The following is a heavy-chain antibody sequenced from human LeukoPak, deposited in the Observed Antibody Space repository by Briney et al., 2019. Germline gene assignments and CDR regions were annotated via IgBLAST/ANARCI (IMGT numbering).Heavy chain of an antibody. CDR2: INHSGST. Sequence: SETLSLTCAVYGGSFSGYYWNWIRQPPGKGLEWLGEINHSGSTNYNPSLKSRVTISGDTSKNQFSLKLSSVTAADTAVYYCARSYDFWSGDSQFDYWGQGTPVTVSS. J-gene: IGHJ4*02. CDR3: ARSYDFWSGDSQFDY. D-gene: IGHD3-3*01. CDR1: GGSFSGYY. V-gene: IGHV4-34*01.